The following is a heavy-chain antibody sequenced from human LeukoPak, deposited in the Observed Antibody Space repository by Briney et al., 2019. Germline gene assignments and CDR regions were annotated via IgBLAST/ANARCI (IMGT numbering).Heavy chain of an antibody. CDR3: AREGGSYGSFDY. V-gene: IGHV4-31*03. D-gene: IGHD1-26*01. CDR1: GGSISSGGYY. Sequence: PSQTLSLTCTVSGGSISSGGYYWSWIRQHPGKGLEWIGYIYYSGSTYYNPSLKSRVTISVDTSKNQFSLKLSSVTAADTAVYYCAREGGSYGSFDYWGQGTLDTVSS. J-gene: IGHJ4*02. CDR2: IYYSGST.